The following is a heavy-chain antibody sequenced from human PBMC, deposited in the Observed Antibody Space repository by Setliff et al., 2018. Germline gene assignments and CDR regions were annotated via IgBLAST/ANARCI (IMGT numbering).Heavy chain of an antibody. CDR2: ISAYTGNA. V-gene: IGHV1-18*01. D-gene: IGHD2-2*01. Sequence: ASVKVSCKASGFTFTNYGITWVRQAPGQGLEWMGWISAYTGNAYYAHKLQDRVTMTTDTSTGTAYMELRSLTSDDTAVYYCSRLVRYCTTTSCQRLSGDEYWGQGTVVTVSS. CDR3: SRLVRYCTTTSCQRLSGDEY. CDR1: GFTFTNYG. J-gene: IGHJ4*02.